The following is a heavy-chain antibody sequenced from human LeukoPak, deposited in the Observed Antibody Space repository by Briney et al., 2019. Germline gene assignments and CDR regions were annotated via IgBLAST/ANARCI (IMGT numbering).Heavy chain of an antibody. CDR3: ARALVVVPAAHNYFDY. V-gene: IGHV2-70*11. D-gene: IGHD2-2*01. CDR2: IDWDRDE. CDR1: GFSLSTSGMC. Sequence: SGPTLVNATQTLTLTCTFSGFSLSTSGMCVSWIRQTPGKALEWLARIDWDRDEYYSTSLRTRLTISKDTSKNQVVLTMTNVDPVDTATYYCARALVVVPAAHNYFDYWGQGTLVTVSS. J-gene: IGHJ4*02.